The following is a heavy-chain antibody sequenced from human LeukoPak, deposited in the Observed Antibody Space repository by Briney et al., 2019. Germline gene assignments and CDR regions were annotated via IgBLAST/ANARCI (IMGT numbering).Heavy chain of an antibody. CDR2: INPDGRST. D-gene: IGHD4-17*01. Sequence: GGSLRLSCAASGFFFSNYWMHWVRQAPGKGPVWVSRINPDGRSTNYADSVKGRFTISRDNAETTVYLQMNSLRAEDTAIYYCARQAAYGENGIAYWGQGTLVTVSS. V-gene: IGHV3-74*01. CDR1: GFFFSNYW. CDR3: ARQAAYGENGIAY. J-gene: IGHJ4*02.